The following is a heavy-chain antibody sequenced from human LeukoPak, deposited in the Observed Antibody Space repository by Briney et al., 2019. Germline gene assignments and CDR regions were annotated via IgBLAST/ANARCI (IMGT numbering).Heavy chain of an antibody. D-gene: IGHD3-16*01. CDR1: GFTFSSYA. CDR3: AKALGREVWGDDGMDV. J-gene: IGHJ6*02. CDR2: ISGSGGST. Sequence: GGSLRLSCAASGFTFSSYAMSWVRQAPGKGLEWVSAISGSGGSTYYADSVKGRFTISRDNSKNTLYLQMNSLRAEDTAAYYCAKALGREVWGDDGMDVWGQGTTVTVSS. V-gene: IGHV3-23*01.